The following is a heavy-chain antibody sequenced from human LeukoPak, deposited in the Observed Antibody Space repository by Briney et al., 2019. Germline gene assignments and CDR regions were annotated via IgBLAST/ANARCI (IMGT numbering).Heavy chain of an antibody. J-gene: IGHJ4*02. CDR3: AFGPHQQWLLADY. CDR2: IKQDGSEK. CDR1: GFTFSSYW. Sequence: GGSLRLSCAASGFTFSSYWMSWVRQAPGKGLEWVANIKQDGSEKYYVDSVKGRFTISRDNAKDSLYLQMNSLRAEDTALYYCAFGPHQQWLLADYWGQGTLVTVSS. D-gene: IGHD6-19*01. V-gene: IGHV3-7*03.